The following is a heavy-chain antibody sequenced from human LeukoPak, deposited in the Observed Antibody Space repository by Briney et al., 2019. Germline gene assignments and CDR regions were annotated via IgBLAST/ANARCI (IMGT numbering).Heavy chain of an antibody. D-gene: IGHD6-19*01. J-gene: IGHJ4*02. CDR1: GFIFRNYD. CDR2: ISTAGDT. V-gene: IGHV3-13*01. CDR3: ARSSIAVAGTFDY. Sequence: GGSLRLSCAASGFIFRNYDMYWVRQATGKGPEWVSVISTAGDTNYPGSVKGRFSISRENAKISLYLQMNSLRVGDTAVYYCARSSIAVAGTFDYWGQGTLVTVSS.